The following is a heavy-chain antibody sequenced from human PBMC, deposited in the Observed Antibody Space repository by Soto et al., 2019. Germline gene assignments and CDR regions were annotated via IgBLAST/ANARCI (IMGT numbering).Heavy chain of an antibody. CDR3: ARDIRYSSGWYPFDY. CDR1: GGTFSSYA. CDR2: INPSGGST. Sequence: GASVKVCCKTSGGTFSSYAINWVRQANGQGLEWMGGINPSGGSTSYAQKFQGRVTMTRDTSTSTVYMELSSLRSEDTAVYYCARDIRYSSGWYPFDYWGQGTLVTVSS. J-gene: IGHJ4*02. D-gene: IGHD6-19*01. V-gene: IGHV1-46*03.